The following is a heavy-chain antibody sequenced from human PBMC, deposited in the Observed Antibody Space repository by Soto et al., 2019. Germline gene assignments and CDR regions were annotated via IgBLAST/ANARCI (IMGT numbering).Heavy chain of an antibody. D-gene: IGHD6-19*01. CDR2: IIPIFGTA. CDR3: AQSVAEKTKYDY. V-gene: IGHV1-69*06. Sequence: GSSLKVYCKASGGTCGRHAMSWVRQAPGQGLEWMGGIIPIFGTANYAQKFQGRVTITADKSTSTAYMELSSLRSEDTAVYYCAQSVAEKTKYDYWGQGTLVTVSS. CDR1: GGTCGRHA. J-gene: IGHJ4*02.